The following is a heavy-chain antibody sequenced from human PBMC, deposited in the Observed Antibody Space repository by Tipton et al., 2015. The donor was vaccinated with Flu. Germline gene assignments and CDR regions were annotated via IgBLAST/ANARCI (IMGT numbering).Heavy chain of an antibody. D-gene: IGHD3-10*02. J-gene: IGHJ4*02. CDR1: GASISSYY. CDR2: IYPNGNT. V-gene: IGHV4-4*07. Sequence: TLSLTCTVSGASISSYYWTWIRQPAGKGLEWIGLIYPNGNTNYNASLKSRVTMSLDTSKNQFSLKLRSVTAADTAVYYCARLSYYDVDLKNFYFDYWGQGALVTVSS. CDR3: ARLSYYDVDLKNFYFDY.